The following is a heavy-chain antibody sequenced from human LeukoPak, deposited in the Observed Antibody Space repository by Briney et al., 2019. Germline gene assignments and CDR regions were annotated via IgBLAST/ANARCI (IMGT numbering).Heavy chain of an antibody. CDR3: AREGPLGYSSGWYGAYYYYMDV. J-gene: IGHJ6*03. D-gene: IGHD6-19*01. V-gene: IGHV4-39*07. CDR2: VYHSGST. Sequence: PSETLSLTCTVSSGSISRSYFYWGWIRQPPGKGLEWIGSVYHSGSTYYNPSLKSRVTISVDTSKNQFSLKLSSVTAADTAVYYCAREGPLGYSSGWYGAYYYYMDVWGKGTTVTVSS. CDR1: SGSISRSYFY.